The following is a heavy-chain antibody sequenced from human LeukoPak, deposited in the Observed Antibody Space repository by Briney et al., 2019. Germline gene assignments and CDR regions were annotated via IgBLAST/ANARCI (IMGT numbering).Heavy chain of an antibody. J-gene: IGHJ5*02. V-gene: IGHV1-18*01. CDR2: ISAYNGNT. CDR1: GYTFTSYG. D-gene: IGHD3-3*01. CDR3: AREGRDFWSGYYSGNWFDP. Sequence: ASVKVSCKASGYTFTSYGISWVRQAPGQGLEWMGWISAYNGNTNYAQKLQGRVTMTTDTSTSTAYMGLRSLRSGDTAVYYCAREGRDFWSGYYSGNWFDPWGQGTLVTVSS.